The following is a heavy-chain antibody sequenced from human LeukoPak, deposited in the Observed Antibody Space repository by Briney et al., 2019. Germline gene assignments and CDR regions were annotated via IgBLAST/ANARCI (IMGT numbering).Heavy chain of an antibody. CDR1: LFTFSNYA. CDR3: AKDKLGGPYNWFDP. D-gene: IGHD3-16*01. CDR2: INGAGGAT. V-gene: IGHV3-23*01. J-gene: IGHJ5*02. Sequence: GGSLRLSCAASLFTFSNYAMTWVRQAPGKGLEWVSIINGAGGATYYADSVKGRFAISRDNSKNTLYLQINSLRAEDTAVYYCAKDKLGGPYNWFDPWGQGTLVTVSS.